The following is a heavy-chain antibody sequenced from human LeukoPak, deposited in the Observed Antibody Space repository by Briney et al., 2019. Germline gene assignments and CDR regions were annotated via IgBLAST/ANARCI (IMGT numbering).Heavy chain of an antibody. J-gene: IGHJ5*01. D-gene: IGHD2-8*01. CDR1: GDSTNNFY. CDR3: APAPNSNWFDF. Sequence: SETLSLTCTVSGDSTNNFYWNWIRQSPGKGPEWIGNIHYSGSGVYNPSLKSRGTISIDTSRRQFFLKLNSVTAADTAVYFCAPAPNSNWFDFWGPGTLVTVSS. CDR2: IHYSGSG. V-gene: IGHV4-59*03.